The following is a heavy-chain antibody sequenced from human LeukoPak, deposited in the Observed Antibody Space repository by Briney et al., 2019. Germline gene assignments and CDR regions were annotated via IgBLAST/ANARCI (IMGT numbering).Heavy chain of an antibody. CDR2: IFYSGST. CDR1: GASISSSSDY. D-gene: IGHD1-26*01. V-gene: IGHV4-39*01. J-gene: IGHJ5*02. Sequence: NTSETLSLTCTVSGASISSSSDYWGWIRQPPGKGLEWIGSIFYSGSTYYNPSLKSRVTISVDTSRNQFSLKLTSVTAADTAVYYCASASGSYYEARFDPWGQGTLVTVSS. CDR3: ASASGSYYEARFDP.